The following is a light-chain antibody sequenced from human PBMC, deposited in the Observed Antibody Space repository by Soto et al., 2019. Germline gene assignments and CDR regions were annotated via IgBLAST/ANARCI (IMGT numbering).Light chain of an antibody. V-gene: IGKV1-33*01. Sequence: DIQMTQSPSSLSASVGDRVTITCQASQNINNYLNWYQQKPGRAPKLLIYDASNLEAGVPSRFRGSGSGTEFTLTISSLQPDDFATYYCQQYNSYPVTFGQGTKV. CDR1: QNINNY. CDR3: QQYNSYPVT. J-gene: IGKJ1*01. CDR2: DAS.